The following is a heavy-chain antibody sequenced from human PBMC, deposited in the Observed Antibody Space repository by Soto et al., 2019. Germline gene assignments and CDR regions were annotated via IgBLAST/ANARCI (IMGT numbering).Heavy chain of an antibody. Sequence: GASVKVSCKASGYTFTGYYMHWVRQAPGQGLEWMGWINPNSGGTNYAQKFQGWVTMTRDTSISTAYMELSRLRSDDTAVYYCARDPVLRYFDWLGPSLYYYGMDVWGQGTTVTVSS. CDR3: ARDPVLRYFDWLGPSLYYYGMDV. V-gene: IGHV1-2*04. CDR1: GYTFTGYY. D-gene: IGHD3-9*01. CDR2: INPNSGGT. J-gene: IGHJ6*02.